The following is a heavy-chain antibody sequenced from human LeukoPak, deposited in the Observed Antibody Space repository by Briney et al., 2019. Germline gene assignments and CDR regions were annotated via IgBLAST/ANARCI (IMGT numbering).Heavy chain of an antibody. V-gene: IGHV3-30*18. CDR3: AKDGDTMSGTYYYDMDV. CDR1: GFTFSSYG. D-gene: IGHD1-26*01. J-gene: IGHJ6*03. Sequence: GRSLRLSCAASGFTFSSYGMHWVRQAPGKGLEWVAVILYDGFNKYYADSVKGRFTISRDNSKNTLYLQMNSLRGEDTAVYYCAKDGDTMSGTYYYDMDVWGKGTTVTIS. CDR2: ILYDGFNK.